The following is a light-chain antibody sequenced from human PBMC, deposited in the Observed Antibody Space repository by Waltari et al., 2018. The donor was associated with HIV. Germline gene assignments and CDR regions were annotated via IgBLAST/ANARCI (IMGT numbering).Light chain of an antibody. V-gene: IGLV4-69*01. J-gene: IGLJ3*02. CDR3: QTWGTAIRV. CDR1: SGHSTYA. CDR2: LNNDGSH. Sequence: QLVLTQSPSASASLGASVKLTCTLSSGHSTYAIAWHQQQPEKGPRYLMTLNNDGSHTKGDGIPDRFSGSSSGAERYLTISSLQSEDEAVYYCQTWGTAIRVFGGGTKLTVL.